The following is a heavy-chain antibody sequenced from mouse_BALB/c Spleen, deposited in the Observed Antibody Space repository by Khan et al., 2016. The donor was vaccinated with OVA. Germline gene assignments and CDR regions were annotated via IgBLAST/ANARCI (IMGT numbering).Heavy chain of an antibody. Sequence: EVELVESGGGLVQPGGSLKLSCATSGFTFSDYYMYWVRQTPEKRLEWVAYISNGGGSTYSPDTVKGRFTISRDNAKNTLYLQMSRLKSEDTAMYYCARGTNWDGFAYWGQGTLVTVSA. J-gene: IGHJ3*01. CDR2: ISNGGGST. D-gene: IGHD4-1*01. CDR1: GFTFSDYY. CDR3: ARGTNWDGFAY. V-gene: IGHV5-12*02.